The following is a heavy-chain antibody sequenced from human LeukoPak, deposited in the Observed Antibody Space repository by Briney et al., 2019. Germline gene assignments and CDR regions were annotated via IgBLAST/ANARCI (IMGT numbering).Heavy chain of an antibody. D-gene: IGHD1-26*01. V-gene: IGHV3-23*01. CDR1: GFTVSSNY. CDR3: AKVPSGSPVYYYYMDV. Sequence: PGGSLRLSCAASGFTVSSNYMSWVRQAPGKGLEWVSAISGSGGSTYYADSVKGRFTISRDNSKNTLYLQMNSLRAEDTAVYYCAKVPSGSPVYYYYMDVWGKGTTVTVSS. CDR2: ISGSGGST. J-gene: IGHJ6*03.